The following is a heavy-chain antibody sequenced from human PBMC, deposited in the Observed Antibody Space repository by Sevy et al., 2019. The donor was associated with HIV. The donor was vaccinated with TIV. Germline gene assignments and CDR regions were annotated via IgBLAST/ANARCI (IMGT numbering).Heavy chain of an antibody. CDR1: GFTFSRYS. Sequence: GGSLRLSCAASGFTFSRYSMHWVRQAPGKGLEWVALTWYDGSTKFYADSVKGRFTISRDNSKNILSLQMNSLRADDTAVYYCARVRSIYVDTTHYYAMDVWGQGTTVTVSS. D-gene: IGHD5-18*01. CDR3: ARVRSIYVDTTHYYAMDV. J-gene: IGHJ6*02. V-gene: IGHV3-33*08. CDR2: TWYDGSTK.